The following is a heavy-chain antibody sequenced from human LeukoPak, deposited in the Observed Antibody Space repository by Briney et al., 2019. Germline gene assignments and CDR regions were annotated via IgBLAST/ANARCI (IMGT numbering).Heavy chain of an antibody. CDR1: GFTLRNYA. CDR2: ISGSGGNT. J-gene: IGHJ5*02. V-gene: IGHV3-23*01. CDR3: AKDGAQSWFGELNSFDP. D-gene: IGHD3-10*01. Sequence: GGSLRLSCAASGFTLRNYAMSSVPQAPGKGLLWVSGISGSGGNTYYADSVKGRFTISRDNSKNTQYLEMNSLRAEDTAVYYCAKDGAQSWFGELNSFDPWGQGTLVTVSS.